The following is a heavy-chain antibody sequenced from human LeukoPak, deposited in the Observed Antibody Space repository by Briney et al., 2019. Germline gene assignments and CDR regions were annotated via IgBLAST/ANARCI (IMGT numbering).Heavy chain of an antibody. CDR3: TTDQGYGDYPFYFDY. J-gene: IGHJ4*02. V-gene: IGHV3-15*01. CDR2: IKSKTDGGTT. D-gene: IGHD4-17*01. Sequence: GGSRRLSCAASGFTFSSYAMSWVRQAPGKGLEWVGRIKSKTDGGTTDYAAPVKGRFTISRDDSKNTLYLQMNSLKTEDTAVYYCTTDQGYGDYPFYFDYWGQGTLVTVSS. CDR1: GFTFSSYA.